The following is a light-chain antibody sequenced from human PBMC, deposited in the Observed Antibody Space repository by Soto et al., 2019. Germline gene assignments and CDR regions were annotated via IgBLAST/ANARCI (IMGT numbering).Light chain of an antibody. CDR3: SLYTSISSLGV. Sequence: QSALTQPASVSGSPGQSITISCTGTGSDVGSYKYVSWYQQHPGKAPKLIIFEVSNRPSGVSDRFSGSKSVNTASLTISGLQAEGEADYYCSLYTSISSLGVFGTGTKVTVL. CDR2: EVS. J-gene: IGLJ1*01. V-gene: IGLV2-14*01. CDR1: GSDVGSYKY.